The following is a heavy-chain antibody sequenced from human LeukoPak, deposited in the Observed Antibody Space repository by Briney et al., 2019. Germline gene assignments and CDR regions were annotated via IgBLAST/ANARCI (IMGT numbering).Heavy chain of an antibody. V-gene: IGHV3-21*01. Sequence: KPGGSLRLSCAASGFTFSSYSMNWVRQAPGKGLEWVSSISSGGNYIYYADSVKGRFTIPRDNAKNSLYLQMNSLRAEETAVYYCARAGILVAGTDWYFDLWGRGTLVTVSS. D-gene: IGHD6-19*01. J-gene: IGHJ2*01. CDR1: GFTFSSYS. CDR3: ARAGILVAGTDWYFDL. CDR2: ISSGGNYI.